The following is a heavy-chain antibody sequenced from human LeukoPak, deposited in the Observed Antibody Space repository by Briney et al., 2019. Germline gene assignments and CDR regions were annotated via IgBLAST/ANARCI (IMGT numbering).Heavy chain of an antibody. Sequence: GGSLRLSCAASGFTFGTYWMSWVRQAPGKGLEWVASIKQDGSEKYYVDSVKGRFTISRDNAKNSLYLQMNSLRAEDTALYYCARQSPLWNYWGQGTLVTVSS. CDR3: ARQSPLWNY. D-gene: IGHD1-1*01. V-gene: IGHV3-7*04. J-gene: IGHJ4*02. CDR1: GFTFGTYW. CDR2: IKQDGSEK.